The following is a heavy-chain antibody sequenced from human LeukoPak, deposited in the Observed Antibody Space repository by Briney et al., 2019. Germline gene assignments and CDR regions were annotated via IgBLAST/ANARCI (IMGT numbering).Heavy chain of an antibody. V-gene: IGHV4-34*01. CDR3: ARLRGGGSMVRGVIVFDY. Sequence: SETLSLTCTVYGGSFSGYYWSWIRQPPGKGLEWIGEINHSGSTNYNPSLKSQVTISVDTSKNQFSLKLSSVTAADTAVYYCARLRGGGSMVRGVIVFDYWGQGTLVTVSS. D-gene: IGHD3-10*01. CDR2: INHSGST. J-gene: IGHJ4*02. CDR1: GGSFSGYY.